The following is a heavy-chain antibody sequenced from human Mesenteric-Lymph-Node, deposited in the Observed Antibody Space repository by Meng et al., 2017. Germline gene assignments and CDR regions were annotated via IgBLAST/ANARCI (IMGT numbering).Heavy chain of an antibody. CDR2: CYSRGST. J-gene: IGHJ5*02. Sequence: QWGAGVVRASGTLCRCCAVYGGSSSCFYWSGSRPTAGKGLEWMGRCYSRGSTNYNPSLKSRVTMSVDTSKNQFSLKLRSVTAADTAVYYGASESYSYGLSWFDPWGQGTLVTVSS. V-gene: IGHV4-59*10. CDR1: GGSSSCFY. D-gene: IGHD5-18*01. CDR3: ASESYSYGLSWFDP.